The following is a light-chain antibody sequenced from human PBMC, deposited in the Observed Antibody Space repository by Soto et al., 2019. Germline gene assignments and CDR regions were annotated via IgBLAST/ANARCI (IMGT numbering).Light chain of an antibody. CDR3: QQYGSSTFT. J-gene: IGKJ5*01. Sequence: EIVLTQSPGTLSLSPGERATLSCRASQSVSSSYLAWYQQKPGQAPRLLIYGASGRATGIPDRLSGSGSGTDFTLTISRLEPEDFAVYYCQQYGSSTFTFGQGTRLEIK. V-gene: IGKV3-20*01. CDR2: GAS. CDR1: QSVSSSY.